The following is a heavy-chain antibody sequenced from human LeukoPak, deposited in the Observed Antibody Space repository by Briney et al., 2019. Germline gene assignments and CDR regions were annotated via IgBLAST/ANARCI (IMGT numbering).Heavy chain of an antibody. Sequence: SETLSLTCTVSGGSISSGSYYWGWIRQPAGKGLEWLGRIYTSGSTNYNPSLKSRVTISVDTSKNQFSLKLSSVTAADTAVYYCARGNYDYVWGSYRYNNWFDPWGQGTLVTVSS. CDR2: IYTSGST. CDR1: GGSISSGSYY. CDR3: ARGNYDYVWGSYRYNNWFDP. J-gene: IGHJ5*02. V-gene: IGHV4-61*02. D-gene: IGHD3-16*02.